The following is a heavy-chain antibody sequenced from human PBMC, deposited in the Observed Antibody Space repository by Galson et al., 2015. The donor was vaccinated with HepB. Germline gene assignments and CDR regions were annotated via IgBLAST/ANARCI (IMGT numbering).Heavy chain of an antibody. CDR1: GYTFTSYA. D-gene: IGHD3-22*01. J-gene: IGHJ6*02. V-gene: IGHV7-4-1*02. CDR2: INTSTGNP. Sequence: SVKVSCKASGYTFTSYAMNWVRQAPGQGLEWMGWINTSTGNPTYAQGFTGRFVFSLDTSVSTAYLQISSLKAEDTAVYYCARDAGITMIVVAPLGYYYGMDVWGQGTTVTVSS. CDR3: ARDAGITMIVVAPLGYYYGMDV.